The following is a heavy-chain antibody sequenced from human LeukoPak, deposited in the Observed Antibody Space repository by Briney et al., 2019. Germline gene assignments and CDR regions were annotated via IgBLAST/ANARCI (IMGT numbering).Heavy chain of an antibody. CDR1: GFTFSSYW. J-gene: IGHJ4*02. CDR2: IKQDGSEK. CDR3: ARVATVAFNY. V-gene: IGHV3-7*01. D-gene: IGHD6-19*01. Sequence: GGSLRLSCAASGFTFSSYWMGWVRQAPGKGLEWVVNIKQDGSEKYYVDSVKGRFTISRDNAKNSLYLQMDSLRVEDTAVYYCARVATVAFNYWGQGTLVTVSS.